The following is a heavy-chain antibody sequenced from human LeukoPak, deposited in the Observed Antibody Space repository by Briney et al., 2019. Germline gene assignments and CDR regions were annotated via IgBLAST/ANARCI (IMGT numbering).Heavy chain of an antibody. J-gene: IGHJ5*02. CDR2: INPSGGST. CDR3: ASQGATYWFDP. D-gene: IGHD5-12*01. V-gene: IGHV1-46*01. Sequence: ASVKVSCKASGYTFTSYYMHWVRQAPGQGLEWMGIINPSGGSTSYAQKFQGRVTMTRDTSTSSVYMELSSLRSEDTAVYYCASQGATYWFDPWGQGTLVTVSS. CDR1: GYTFTSYY.